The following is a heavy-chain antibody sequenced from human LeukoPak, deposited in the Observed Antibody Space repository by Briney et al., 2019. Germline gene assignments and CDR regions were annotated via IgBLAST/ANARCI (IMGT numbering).Heavy chain of an antibody. Sequence: QTGGSLRLSRAASGFTFSSYAMSWVRQAPGKGLEWVSAISGSGGSTYYADSVKGRFTISRDNSKNTLYLQMNSLRAEDTAVYYCAKGGGTTVTTFFDYWGQGTLVTVSS. CDR2: ISGSGGST. CDR1: GFTFSSYA. CDR3: AKGGGTTVTTFFDY. J-gene: IGHJ4*02. V-gene: IGHV3-23*01. D-gene: IGHD4-11*01.